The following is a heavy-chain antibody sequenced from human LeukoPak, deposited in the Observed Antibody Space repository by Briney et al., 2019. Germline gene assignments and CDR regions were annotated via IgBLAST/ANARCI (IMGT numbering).Heavy chain of an antibody. D-gene: IGHD5-12*01. CDR3: ARPGYSGYDLAAFDI. V-gene: IGHV4-39*02. CDR2: IHYSGNT. J-gene: IGHJ3*02. CDR1: GASISSGSHY. Sequence: SETLSLTCTVSGASISSGSHYWGWIRQPPGKGLEWIGSIHYSGNTYYNPSLRSRVTISVDTSKNHFPLKLSSVTAADTAIYYCARPGYSGYDLAAFDIWGQGTMVTVSS.